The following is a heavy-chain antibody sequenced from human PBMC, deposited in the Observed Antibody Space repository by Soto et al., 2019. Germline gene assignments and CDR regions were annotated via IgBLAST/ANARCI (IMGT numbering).Heavy chain of an antibody. D-gene: IGHD2-2*01. CDR1: GGSISSSNW. J-gene: IGHJ5*02. V-gene: IGHV4-4*02. CDR3: SRDFGTKPGGWFET. Sequence: PSETLSLTCAVSGGSISSSNWLSWVRQPPGKWLEWIGEIYHSGSTNYNPSLKSRVTISVDKSKNQLSLKLSSVTAADTAVHYCSRDFGTKPGGWFETWGQGTLETVSS. CDR2: IYHSGST.